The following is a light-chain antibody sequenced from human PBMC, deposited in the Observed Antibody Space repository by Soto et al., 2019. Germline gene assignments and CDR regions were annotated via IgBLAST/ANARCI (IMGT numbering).Light chain of an antibody. CDR3: QQCNSWPHT. CDR1: QSLSSN. CDR2: GAS. J-gene: IGKJ1*01. V-gene: IGKV3-15*01. Sequence: EIVMTQSPATLSVSPGERATLSCRASQSLSSNLAWYQQKPGQAPRLLLYGASTRATGIPARFSGSGSGTQFTLTLSCLQSEDFAIYYCQQCNSWPHTFGQGTKVEIK.